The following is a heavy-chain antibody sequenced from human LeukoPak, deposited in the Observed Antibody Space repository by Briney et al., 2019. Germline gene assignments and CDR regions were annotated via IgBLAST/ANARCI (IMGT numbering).Heavy chain of an antibody. Sequence: GGSLRLSCAASGFTFSSYSMNWVRQAPGKGLEWVSSISSSSSYIYYADSVKGRFTISRDNAKNSLYLQINSLRAEDTAVYYCAKYLRGYSYGLDYWGQGTLVTVSP. CDR3: AKYLRGYSYGLDY. D-gene: IGHD5-18*01. CDR2: ISSSSSYI. J-gene: IGHJ4*02. CDR1: GFTFSSYS. V-gene: IGHV3-21*04.